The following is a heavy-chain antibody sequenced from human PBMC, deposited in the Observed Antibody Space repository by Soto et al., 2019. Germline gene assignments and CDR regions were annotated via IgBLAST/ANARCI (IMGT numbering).Heavy chain of an antibody. CDR1: GFTFSSYS. CDR3: AKEAVVTSIHYYYYALDV. V-gene: IGHV3-23*01. CDR2: ITDRGNT. Sequence: LRLSCAASGFTFSSYSMCWVRQAPGKGLGWVSAITDRGNTYYADSLKGRITIFRDNSKKTLFLQINSLRAEDTAVYFCAKEAVVTSIHYYYYALDVWGRGTTVTVSS. J-gene: IGHJ6*02. D-gene: IGHD5-12*01.